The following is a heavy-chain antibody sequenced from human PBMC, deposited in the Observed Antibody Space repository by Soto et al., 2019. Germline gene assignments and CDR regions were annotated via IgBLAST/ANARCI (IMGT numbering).Heavy chain of an antibody. CDR1: GVSISSGNW. V-gene: IGHV4-4*02. J-gene: IGHJ4*02. D-gene: IGHD3-10*01. CDR3: ARLVYDTRLNYMYFDF. CDR2: IFHEGTA. Sequence: PSETLSLTCAVSGVSISSGNWWTWVRQTPQRGLEYIGEIFHEGTANYYPSFERRVAISVDTSKNQFSLKLTSVTAADTAIYFCARLVYDTRLNYMYFDFWGQGALVTVS.